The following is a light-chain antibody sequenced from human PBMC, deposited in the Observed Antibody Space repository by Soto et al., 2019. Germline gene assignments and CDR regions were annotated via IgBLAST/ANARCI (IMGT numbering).Light chain of an antibody. CDR3: QQRGSWPRT. Sequence: EIVLTQSPATLSLSPGERATLSCRASQSVSSYLGWYQQKPGQTPRLLIYDASNRATGNPARFSGSGSGTDFTLNISSLEPEDFAVYYCQQRGSWPRTFGQGTKVDIK. V-gene: IGKV3-11*01. CDR2: DAS. J-gene: IGKJ1*01. CDR1: QSVSSY.